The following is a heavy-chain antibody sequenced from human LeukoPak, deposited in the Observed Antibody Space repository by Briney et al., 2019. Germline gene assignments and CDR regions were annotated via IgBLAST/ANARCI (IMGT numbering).Heavy chain of an antibody. J-gene: IGHJ3*02. CDR1: GFTFSSYA. D-gene: IGHD2-2*01. Sequence: PGGPLRLSCAASGFTFSSYAMSWVRQAPGKGLEWVSAISGSGGSTYYADSVKGRFTISRDNSKNTLYLQMNSLRAEDTAVYYCAKDSGKTGSTSPDAFDIWGQGTMVTVSS. CDR2: ISGSGGST. V-gene: IGHV3-23*01. CDR3: AKDSGKTGSTSPDAFDI.